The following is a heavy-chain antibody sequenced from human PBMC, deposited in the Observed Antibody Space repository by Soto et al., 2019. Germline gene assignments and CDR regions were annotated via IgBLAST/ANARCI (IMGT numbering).Heavy chain of an antibody. Sequence: SETLSLTCAVSGGSFTDYYWSWIRQSPGKGLEWIGEIDHRESTNYNPSFKSRVTISVDVAKRQFSLKLTSVTAADTAVYYCARGFCNSISCYTSNDHWGQGTLVTVSS. CDR1: GGSFTDYY. D-gene: IGHD2-2*02. CDR2: IDHREST. V-gene: IGHV4-34*01. J-gene: IGHJ4*02. CDR3: ARGFCNSISCYTSNDH.